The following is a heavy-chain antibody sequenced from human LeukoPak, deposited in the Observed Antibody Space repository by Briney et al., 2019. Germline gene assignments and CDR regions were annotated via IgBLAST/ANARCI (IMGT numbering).Heavy chain of an antibody. CDR3: ARSVGYCSSTSCYIDY. CDR2: ISSSSSYI. V-gene: IGHV3-21*01. D-gene: IGHD2-2*02. Sequence: GGSLRLSCAASGFTFSSYSMNWVRQAPGKGPEWVSSISSSSSYIYYADSVKGRFTISRDNAKNSLYLQMNSLRAEDTAVYYCARSVGYCSSTSCYIDYWGQGTLVTVSS. J-gene: IGHJ4*02. CDR1: GFTFSSYS.